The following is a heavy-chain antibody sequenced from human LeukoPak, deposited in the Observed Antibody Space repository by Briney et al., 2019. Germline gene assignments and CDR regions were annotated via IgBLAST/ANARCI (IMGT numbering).Heavy chain of an antibody. D-gene: IGHD3-3*01. V-gene: IGHV4-61*02. CDR3: ARTYYDFWSGQRFFYYYMDV. Sequence: SETLSLTCTVAGGSISSGSYYWSWNRQPAGKGLEWIVRIYTSGSTNYNPSLQSPVTISLATSKNQFSLKLSSVTAADTAVYYCARTYYDFWSGQRFFYYYMDVWGKGTTVTVSS. J-gene: IGHJ6*03. CDR2: IYTSGST. CDR1: GGSISSGSYY.